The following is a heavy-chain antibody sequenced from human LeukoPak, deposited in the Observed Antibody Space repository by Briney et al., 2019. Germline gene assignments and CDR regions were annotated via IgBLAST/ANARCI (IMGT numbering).Heavy chain of an antibody. CDR1: GGSINNYY. V-gene: IGHV4-59*12. D-gene: IGHD3-10*01. CDR2: IYYSGST. CDR3: ARGRYYKF. Sequence: SETLSLTCTVSGGSINNYYWSWIRQPPGKGLEWIGYIYYSGSTNYNPSLKSRVTISVDTSKNQFSLKLSSVTAADTAVYYCARGRYYKFWGQGTLVTVSS. J-gene: IGHJ4*02.